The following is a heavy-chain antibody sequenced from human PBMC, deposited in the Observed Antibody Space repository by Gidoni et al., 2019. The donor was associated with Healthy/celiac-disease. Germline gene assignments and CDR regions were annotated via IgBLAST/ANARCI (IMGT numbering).Heavy chain of an antibody. V-gene: IGHV1-69*01. CDR1: GGPFSSYA. CDR2: IIHILGTA. D-gene: IGHD6-13*01. Sequence: QVQLVQSGAEVKKPGSSVKVSCKSSGGPFSSYAISWVRPAPGQGLEWMGGIIHILGTANYAQKFQGKVTITADESTSTACMELSSLRYEDTAVYYCARDTSSSKGWNYWGQGTLVTVSS. J-gene: IGHJ4*02. CDR3: ARDTSSSKGWNY.